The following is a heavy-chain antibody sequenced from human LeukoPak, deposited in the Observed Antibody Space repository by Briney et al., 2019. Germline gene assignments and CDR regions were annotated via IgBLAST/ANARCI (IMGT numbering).Heavy chain of an antibody. V-gene: IGHV1-24*01. CDR2: FDPEDGET. J-gene: IGHJ3*02. D-gene: IGHD4-23*01. CDR3: ATPLTTVVTRKAFDI. Sequence: GASVKVSCKFSGYTLTELSMHWVRQAPGKGLEWMGGFDPEDGETIYAQKFQGRVTMTEDTSTDTAYMELSSLRSEDTAVYYCATPLTTVVTRKAFDIWGQGTMVTVSS. CDR1: GYTLTELS.